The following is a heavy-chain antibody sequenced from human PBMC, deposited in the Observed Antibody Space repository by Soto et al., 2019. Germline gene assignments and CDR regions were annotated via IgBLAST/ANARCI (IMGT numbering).Heavy chain of an antibody. D-gene: IGHD6-13*01. J-gene: IGHJ4*02. V-gene: IGHV4-59*08. CDR1: GGSINSYY. CDR2: XSYSGXT. Sequence: PXXTLSLTCTVSGGSINSYYWSWIRQPPGKGLEWIGYXSYSGXTNYKPSIKSRXXISVDTSXXQFSMKLRSVTAADTAVYYCARLSRGAAAGFDYWGQGTLVTVSS. CDR3: ARLSRGAAAGFDY.